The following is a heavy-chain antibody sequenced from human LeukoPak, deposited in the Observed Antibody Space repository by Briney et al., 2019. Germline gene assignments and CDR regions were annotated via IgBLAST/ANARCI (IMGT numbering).Heavy chain of an antibody. V-gene: IGHV4-39*02. J-gene: IGHJ1*01. CDR1: SGSISSSSYY. D-gene: IGHD3-22*01. Sequence: SETLSLTCTISSGSISSSSYYWGWIRQPPGKGLEWIADIYYSGSTYYNPSLKGRVSISIDTSNNHFSLRLSSVTAADTALYYCARRRYYDSTGYLDWGQGTLVTVSS. CDR3: ARRRYYDSTGYLD. CDR2: IYYSGST.